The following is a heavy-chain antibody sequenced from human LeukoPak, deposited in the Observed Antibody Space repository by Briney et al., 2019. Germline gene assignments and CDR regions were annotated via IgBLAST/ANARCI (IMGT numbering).Heavy chain of an antibody. CDR3: ARMGGSGRYSLDYYYYFYMDV. Sequence: GGSLRLSCAASGFTFDDYSMSWVRQAPGKGLEWVSDINWNGASTGYADSVKGRFTISRDNAKNSLYLQMNSLRADDTALYFCARMGGSGRYSLDYYYYFYMDVWGKGTTVTVSS. CDR2: INWNGAST. V-gene: IGHV3-20*04. J-gene: IGHJ6*03. D-gene: IGHD3-10*01. CDR1: GFTFDDYS.